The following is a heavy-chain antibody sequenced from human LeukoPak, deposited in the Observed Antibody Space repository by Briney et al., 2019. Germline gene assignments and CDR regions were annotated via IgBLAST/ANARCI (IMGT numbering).Heavy chain of an antibody. CDR1: GGSISSYY. J-gene: IGHJ4*02. V-gene: IGHV4-39*07. CDR3: ARDVRDSSGFYLRAFDY. CDR2: IHYNGNT. Sequence: SETLCLTCTVSGGSISSYYWVWIRQPPGKGLEWIGGIHYNGNTYYYPSLKSRVTISVDTSKNQFSLRLSSVTAADTAVYYCARDVRDSSGFYLRAFDYWGQGTLVTVSS. D-gene: IGHD3-22*01.